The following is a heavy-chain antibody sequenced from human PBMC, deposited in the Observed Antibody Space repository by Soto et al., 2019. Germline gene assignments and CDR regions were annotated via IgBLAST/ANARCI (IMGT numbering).Heavy chain of an antibody. J-gene: IGHJ4*02. V-gene: IGHV3-48*03. CDR2: ISSSGSMT. Sequence: EEYLRHSNAASGVTFGNYEMIWVRLVLGKELEWLSYISSSGSMTYYADSVRGRFTISRDNAKNSLYLHMNSLRVEETAVYYFVKEGTTLNTFDYWGQ. D-gene: IGHD1-1*01. CDR1: GVTFGNYE. CDR3: VKEGTTLNTFDY.